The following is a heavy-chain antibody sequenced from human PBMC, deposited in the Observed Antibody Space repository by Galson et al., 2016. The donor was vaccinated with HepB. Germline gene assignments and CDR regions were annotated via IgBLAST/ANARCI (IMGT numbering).Heavy chain of an antibody. V-gene: IGHV3-33*08. CDR3: ARESGIAVAWNPFHYYYYGMDV. J-gene: IGHJ6*02. CDR2: IWYDGSNK. CDR1: GFTFSSYG. D-gene: IGHD6-19*01. Sequence: SLRLSCAASGFTFSSYGMTWVRQAPGQGLVWVAVIWYDGSNKCYADSGKGRFTISRDNSKNTLYLQMNSLRAEDTAVYHCARESGIAVAWNPFHYYYYGMDVWGQGTTVTVSS.